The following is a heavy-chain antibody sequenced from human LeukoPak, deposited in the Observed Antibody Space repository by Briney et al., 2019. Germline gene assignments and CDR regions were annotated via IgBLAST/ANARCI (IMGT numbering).Heavy chain of an antibody. J-gene: IGHJ4*02. CDR3: ARIIPGEATGDY. CDR2: ISSSSSYI. D-gene: IGHD7-27*01. V-gene: IGHV3-21*01. Sequence: GGSLRLSCAASGFTFSSYSMNWVRQAPGKGLEWVSSISSSSSYIYYADSVKGRFTTSRDNAENSLYLQMNSLRAEDTAVYYCARIIPGEATGDYWGQGTLVTVSS. CDR1: GFTFSSYS.